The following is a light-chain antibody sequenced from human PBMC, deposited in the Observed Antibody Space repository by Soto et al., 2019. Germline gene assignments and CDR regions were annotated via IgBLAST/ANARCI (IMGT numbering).Light chain of an antibody. V-gene: IGLV1-44*01. Sequence: QSVLTQPPSASGTPGQRVTISCSGSSSNIGSNTVNWYQQLPGTAPKLRIYSNNQRPSGVPDRFSGSRSGTSASLAISGLQSEDEGDYYCAAWDDSLNGRGVFGGGTKLTVL. CDR3: AAWDDSLNGRGV. CDR2: SNN. CDR1: SSNIGSNT. J-gene: IGLJ3*02.